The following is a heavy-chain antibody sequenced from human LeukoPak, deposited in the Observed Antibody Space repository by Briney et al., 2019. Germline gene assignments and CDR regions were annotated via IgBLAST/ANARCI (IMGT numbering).Heavy chain of an antibody. Sequence: PGGSLRLSCAASGFTFDDYGMSWVRHAPGKGLEWVSGINWNGGSTVYADSVKGRFTISRDNAKNSLYLQMNSLRAEGTALYYCAGKKVWFGESNGYMDVWGKGTTVTVSS. CDR1: GFTFDDYG. CDR3: AGKKVWFGESNGYMDV. V-gene: IGHV3-20*04. CDR2: INWNGGST. D-gene: IGHD3-10*01. J-gene: IGHJ6*03.